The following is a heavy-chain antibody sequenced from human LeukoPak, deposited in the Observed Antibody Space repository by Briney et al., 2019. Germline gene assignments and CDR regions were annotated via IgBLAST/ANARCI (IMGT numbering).Heavy chain of an antibody. CDR2: INSDGSST. V-gene: IGHV3-74*01. CDR1: GFTFSSYW. J-gene: IGHJ4*02. D-gene: IGHD4-17*01. CDR3: ARDDYGDYFPRY. Sequence: GGSLRLSRAASGFTFSSYWMHWVRQAPGKGLVWVSRINSDGSSTSYADSVKGRFTISRDNAKNSLYLQVNSLRAEDTAVYYCARDDYGDYFPRYWGQGTLVTVSS.